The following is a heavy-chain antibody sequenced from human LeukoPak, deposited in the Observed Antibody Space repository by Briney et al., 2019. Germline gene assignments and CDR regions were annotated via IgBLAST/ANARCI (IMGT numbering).Heavy chain of an antibody. Sequence: GGSLRLSCAASGFAVSSNHMNWVRQAPGKGLEWVSYTSSSSSTIYYADSVKSRFTISRDNAKNSLYLQMNSLRAEDTAVYYCARLRYYGMDVWGQGTTVTVSS. V-gene: IGHV3-48*04. CDR3: ARLRYYGMDV. J-gene: IGHJ6*02. CDR2: TSSSSSTI. CDR1: GFAVSSNH.